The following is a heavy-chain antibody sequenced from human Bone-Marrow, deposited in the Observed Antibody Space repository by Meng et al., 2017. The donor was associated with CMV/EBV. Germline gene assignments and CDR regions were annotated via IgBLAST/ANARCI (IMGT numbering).Heavy chain of an antibody. V-gene: IGHV1-2*02. CDR2: INPNSGGT. CDR3: ARDGLDIVVVPAAISVSRYYGMDV. CDR1: GYTFTSYA. J-gene: IGHJ6*02. D-gene: IGHD2-2*02. Sequence: ASVKVSCKASGYTFTSYAMHWVRQAPGQRLEWMGWINPNSGGTNYAQKFQGRVTMTRDTSISTAYMELSRLRSDDTAVYYCARDGLDIVVVPAAISVSRYYGMDVWGQGTTVTVSS.